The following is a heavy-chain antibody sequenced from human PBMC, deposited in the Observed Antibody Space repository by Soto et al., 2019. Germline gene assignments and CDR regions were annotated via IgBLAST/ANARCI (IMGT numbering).Heavy chain of an antibody. J-gene: IGHJ4*02. CDR2: INHSGST. CDR1: GGSFSGYY. CDR3: ARGLSYSSSSLHFDY. Sequence: SETLSLTRAVYGGSFSGYYWSWIRQPPGKGLEWIGEINHSGSTNYNPSLKSRVTISVDTSKNQFSLKLSSVTAADTAVYYCARGLSYSSSSLHFDYWGQGTLVTVSS. V-gene: IGHV4-34*01. D-gene: IGHD6-6*01.